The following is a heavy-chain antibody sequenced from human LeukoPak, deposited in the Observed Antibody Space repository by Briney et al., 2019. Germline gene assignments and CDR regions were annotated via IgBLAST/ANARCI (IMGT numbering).Heavy chain of an antibody. CDR2: INPNSGVT. Sequence: GASVKVSCKASGYTFTGYYMHWVRQSPGQGLGWMGWINPNSGVTNYAQKFQGRVTMTRDTSISTAYMELSRLRSDDTAVYYCARKGLWFGDCWGQGTLVTVSS. CDR3: ARKGLWFGDC. J-gene: IGHJ4*02. V-gene: IGHV1-2*02. CDR1: GYTFTGYY. D-gene: IGHD3-10*01.